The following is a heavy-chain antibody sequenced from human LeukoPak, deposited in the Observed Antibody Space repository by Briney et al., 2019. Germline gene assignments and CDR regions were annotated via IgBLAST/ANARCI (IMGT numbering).Heavy chain of an antibody. CDR2: ISDPHSGSET. V-gene: IGHV3-23*01. D-gene: IGHD4-11*01. CDR1: VFTFSSYT. J-gene: IGHJ4*02. Sequence: GGSLRLSCAASVFTFSSYTMNGVRQALGQGLEWVSTISDPHSGSETHYADSVKGRFTISRDDSQNTLYLQMDSLRAEDTAVYYCATRLQSHFDYWGPGTQVTVSS. CDR3: ATRLQSHFDY.